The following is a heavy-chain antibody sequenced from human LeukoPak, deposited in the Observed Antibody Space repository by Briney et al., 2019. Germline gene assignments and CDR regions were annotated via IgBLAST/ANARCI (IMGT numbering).Heavy chain of an antibody. J-gene: IGHJ4*02. CDR3: ARDRAMTTVTTGLGWGIDY. Sequence: GGSLRLSCAASGFTFSSYAMHWVRQAPGKGLEWVAVISYDGSNKYYADSVKGRFTISRDNSKNTLYLQMNSLRAEGTAVYYCARDRAMTTVTTGLGWGIDYWGQGTLVTVSS. D-gene: IGHD4-17*01. V-gene: IGHV3-30*04. CDR1: GFTFSSYA. CDR2: ISYDGSNK.